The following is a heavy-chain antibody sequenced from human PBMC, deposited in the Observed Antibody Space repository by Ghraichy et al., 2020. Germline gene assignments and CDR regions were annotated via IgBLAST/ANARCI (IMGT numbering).Heavy chain of an antibody. D-gene: IGHD6-13*01. CDR3: AREWYSSSWPDY. V-gene: IGHV3-74*01. Sequence: GGSLRLSCAASGFTFSSYWMHWVRQAPGKGLVWVSRIKRDGSGTSYADSVKGRFTISRDNAKKTLYLQMNSLRAEDTAVYYCAREWYSSSWPDYWGQGTLVTVSS. CDR2: IKRDGSGT. CDR1: GFTFSSYW. J-gene: IGHJ4*02.